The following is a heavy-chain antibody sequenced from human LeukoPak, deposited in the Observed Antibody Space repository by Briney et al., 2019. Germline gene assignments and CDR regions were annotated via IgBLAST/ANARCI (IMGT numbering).Heavy chain of an antibody. Sequence: GGPLRLSCAASGFTFSSYGMHWVRQAPGKGLEWVAVISYDGGNKYYADSVKGRFTISRDNSKNTLYLQMNSLRAEDTAVYYCAKNVLRFLEWLFDYWGQGTLVTVSS. CDR1: GFTFSSYG. V-gene: IGHV3-30*18. J-gene: IGHJ4*02. CDR2: ISYDGGNK. CDR3: AKNVLRFLEWLFDY. D-gene: IGHD3-3*01.